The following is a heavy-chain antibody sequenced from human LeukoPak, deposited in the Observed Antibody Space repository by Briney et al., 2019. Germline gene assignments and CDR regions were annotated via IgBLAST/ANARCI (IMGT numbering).Heavy chain of an antibody. J-gene: IGHJ2*01. CDR1: GFTFSTYW. V-gene: IGHV3-74*01. Sequence: GGSLRLSCAASGFTFSTYWMYWVRQAPGKGLVWVSRIKLDESSTTYADSVKGRFTTSRDNARNMLYLQMNSLRAEDTALYYCARSKGGAYTGDLDLWGRGTLVTVSS. CDR2: IKLDESST. D-gene: IGHD4-17*01. CDR3: ARSKGGAYTGDLDL.